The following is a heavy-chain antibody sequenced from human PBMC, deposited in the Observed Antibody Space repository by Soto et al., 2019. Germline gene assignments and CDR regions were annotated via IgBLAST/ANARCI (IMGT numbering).Heavy chain of an antibody. D-gene: IGHD5-18*01. J-gene: IGHJ3*02. CDR2: ISGNGSTT. CDR1: GFIFRSYT. CDR3: VKGGYIYAYSAFDI. Sequence: EVQLVESGGGVVQPGGSLRLSCSASGFIFRSYTLYWVRQAPGKGLEFVSAISGNGSTTYYADSVKGRFTISRVNSRNTLYLQMSSLRSEDTAVYYCVKGGYIYAYSAFDIWGHGTMVTVSS. V-gene: IGHV3-64D*06.